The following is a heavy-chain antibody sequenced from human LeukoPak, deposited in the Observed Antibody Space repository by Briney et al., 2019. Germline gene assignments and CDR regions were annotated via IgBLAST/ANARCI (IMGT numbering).Heavy chain of an antibody. D-gene: IGHD5-12*01. J-gene: IGHJ5*02. CDR3: ARGHSGVGFDP. V-gene: IGHV4-34*01. CDR1: GGSFSGYY. CDR2: INHSGST. Sequence: SSETLSLTCAVYGGSFSGYYWSWIRQPPGKGLEWIGEINHSGSTNYNPSLKSRVTISVDTSKNQFSLKLSSVTAADTAVYYCARGHSGVGFDPWGQGTLVTVSS.